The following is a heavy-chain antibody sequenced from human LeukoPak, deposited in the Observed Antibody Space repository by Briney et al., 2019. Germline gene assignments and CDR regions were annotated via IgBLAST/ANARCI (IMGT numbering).Heavy chain of an antibody. Sequence: GASVKVSCKASGYTFTSYGISWVRQAPGQGLEWMGWISAYNGNTNYAQKLQGRVTMTTDTSTSTAYMELRSLRSDDTAVYYCAMVRGVIITNWFDPWGQGTLVTVSS. CDR3: AMVRGVIITNWFDP. CDR2: ISAYNGNT. CDR1: GYTFTSYG. D-gene: IGHD3-10*01. J-gene: IGHJ5*02. V-gene: IGHV1-18*01.